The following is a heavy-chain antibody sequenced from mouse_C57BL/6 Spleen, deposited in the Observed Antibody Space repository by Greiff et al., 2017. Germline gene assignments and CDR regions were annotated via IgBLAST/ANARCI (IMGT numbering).Heavy chain of an antibody. CDR2: ISYSGST. J-gene: IGHJ4*01. CDR3: ARGSTGSYAMDY. D-gene: IGHD4-1*02. CDR1: GYSITSGYD. V-gene: IGHV3-1*01. Sequence: EVKLVESGPGMVKPSQSLSLTCTVTGYSITSGYDWHWIRHFPGNKLEWMGYISYSGSTNYNPSLKSRLSITHDTSKNHFFLKLNAVTTENTATYYCARGSTGSYAMDYWGQGTSVTVSS.